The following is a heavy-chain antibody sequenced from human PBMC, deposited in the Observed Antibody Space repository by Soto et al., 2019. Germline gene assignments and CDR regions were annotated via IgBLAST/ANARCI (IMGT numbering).Heavy chain of an antibody. D-gene: IGHD6-6*01. Sequence: ASVKVSCKASGYIFTSYYMHWVRQAPGQGLEWMGVINPTDGSTNYAQKFQGRVTTTRDTSTSTVYMELSSLRSDDTAVYYCARVRGSSSGACFDYWGQGTPVTVSS. CDR1: GYIFTSYY. CDR2: INPTDGST. J-gene: IGHJ4*02. V-gene: IGHV1-46*03. CDR3: ARVRGSSSGACFDY.